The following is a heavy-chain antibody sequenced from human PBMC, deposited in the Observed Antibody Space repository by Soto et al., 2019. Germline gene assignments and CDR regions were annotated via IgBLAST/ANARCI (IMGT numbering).Heavy chain of an antibody. CDR1: GFTFNNYA. Sequence: XVSLGLSFAASGFTFNNYAMSWVRQAPGKGLEWVSAISGNGISTYYADSVRGRFTISRDNSENTLFLQMNRLRADDTAVYYCPRDALSMARGTDNWFDPCGQRTLVTVSS. CDR2: ISGNGIST. V-gene: IGHV3-23*01. J-gene: IGHJ5*02. D-gene: IGHD3-10*01. CDR3: PRDALSMARGTDNWFDP.